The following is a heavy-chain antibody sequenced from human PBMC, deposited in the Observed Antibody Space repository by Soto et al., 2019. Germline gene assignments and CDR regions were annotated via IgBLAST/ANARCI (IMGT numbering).Heavy chain of an antibody. CDR1: GYTFTSYD. CDR3: ARGRLAWLFPAYGMDV. Sequence: QVQLVQSGAEVKKPGASVKVSCKASGYTFTSYDINWVRQATGQGLEWMGWMKPNSGNTGYAPKFQGRVTMTRNTCTSTAYMELSSLRTEDTAVYYCARGRLAWLFPAYGMDVWGQGPTVTVSS. CDR2: MKPNSGNT. V-gene: IGHV1-8*01. J-gene: IGHJ6*02. D-gene: IGHD3-3*01.